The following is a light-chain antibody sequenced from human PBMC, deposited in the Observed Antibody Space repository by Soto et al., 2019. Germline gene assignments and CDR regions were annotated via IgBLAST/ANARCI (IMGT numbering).Light chain of an antibody. J-gene: IGKJ3*01. V-gene: IGKV3-11*01. CDR1: QSVSSF. CDR3: QHRSNWLGT. Sequence: EIVLTQSPANLSLSPGERATLSCRASQSVSSFLAWYQQKSGQTPRLLIYDASNRATGIPARFSGSGSVTDFTLTISSLEPEDFAVYYCQHRSNWLGTFGPGTKVDIK. CDR2: DAS.